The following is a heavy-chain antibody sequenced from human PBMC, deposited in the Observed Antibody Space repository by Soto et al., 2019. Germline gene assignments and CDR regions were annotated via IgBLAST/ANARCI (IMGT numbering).Heavy chain of an antibody. D-gene: IGHD3-3*01. CDR1: GFTFSSYA. Sequence: PGGSLRLSCVASGFTFSSYAMSWVRQAPGKGLEWVSAISGSGGSTYYADSVKGRFTISRDNSKNTLYLQMNSLRAEDTAVYYCAKDPHYDFWSGYPHPGGMDVWGQGTTVTVSS. J-gene: IGHJ6*02. V-gene: IGHV3-23*01. CDR2: ISGSGGST. CDR3: AKDPHYDFWSGYPHPGGMDV.